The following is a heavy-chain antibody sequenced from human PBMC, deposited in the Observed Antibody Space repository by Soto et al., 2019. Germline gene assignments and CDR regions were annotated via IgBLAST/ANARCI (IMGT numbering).Heavy chain of an antibody. J-gene: IGHJ4*02. V-gene: IGHV4-4*02. CDR3: ARISGSIAAAGTFDY. Sequence: QVQLQESGPGLVKPSGTLSLTCAVSSGSISSSNWWSWVRQPPGKGLEWLGEIYHIGSTNYNPSFKSRVTVSVDKSKNQFSLKLSSVTAADTAVYYCARISGSIAAAGTFDYWGQGTLVTVSS. D-gene: IGHD6-13*01. CDR2: IYHIGST. CDR1: SGSISSSNW.